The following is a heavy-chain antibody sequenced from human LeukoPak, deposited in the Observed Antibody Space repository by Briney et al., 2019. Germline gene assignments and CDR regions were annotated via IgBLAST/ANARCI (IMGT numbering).Heavy chain of an antibody. CDR2: INHSGST. CDR1: GGSFSGYY. D-gene: IGHD3-10*01. V-gene: IGHV4-34*01. J-gene: IGHJ4*02. Sequence: SETLSLTCAVYGGSFSGYYWSWIRQPPEKGLEWIGEINHSGSTNYNPSLKSRVTISVDTSKNQFSLKLSSVTAADTAVYYCARFGIYGSGSYSRPYDYWGQGTLVTVSS. CDR3: ARFGIYGSGSYSRPYDY.